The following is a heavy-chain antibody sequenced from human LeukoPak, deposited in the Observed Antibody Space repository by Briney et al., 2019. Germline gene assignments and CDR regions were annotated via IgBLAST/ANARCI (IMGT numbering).Heavy chain of an antibody. Sequence: PGGSLRLSCTASEFTFRTYWMSWVRQAPGKGLEWVANIKQDGSEEYYVDSVKGRFTISRDNAKNSLYLQMNSLRAEDTAVYYCVRWGTYNSSWLGAFDIWGQGTMVTVSS. CDR3: VRWGTYNSSWLGAFDI. CDR1: EFTFRTYW. CDR2: IKQDGSEE. D-gene: IGHD6-13*01. V-gene: IGHV3-7*05. J-gene: IGHJ3*02.